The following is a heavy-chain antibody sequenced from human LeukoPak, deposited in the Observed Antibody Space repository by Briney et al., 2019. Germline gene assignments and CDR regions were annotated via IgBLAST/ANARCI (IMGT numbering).Heavy chain of an antibody. D-gene: IGHD3-16*01. CDR3: ARCLGGRCDYFDY. CDR2: IYYSGST. J-gene: IGHJ4*02. Sequence: TPSETLSLTCAVSGGSISSNSYYWGWIRQPPGKGLEWIGSIYYSGSTYYNPSLKSRVTISVDTSKNQFSLKLSSVTAADTAVYYCARCLGGRCDYFDYWGQGTLVTVSS. CDR1: GGSISSNSYY. V-gene: IGHV4-39*01.